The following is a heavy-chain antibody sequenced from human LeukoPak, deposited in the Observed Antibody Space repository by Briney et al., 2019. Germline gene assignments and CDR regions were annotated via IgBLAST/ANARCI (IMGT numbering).Heavy chain of an antibody. V-gene: IGHV4-31*03. CDR3: ASRGRGFFDY. J-gene: IGHJ4*02. Sequence: SETLSLTCTVSGGSISSGGYHWSWIRQHPGKGLEWIAYMYYSGSTYYNPSLKSRVTISVDTSKNQFSLKLSSVTAADTAVYYCASRGRGFFDYWGQGTLVTVSS. CDR1: GGSISSGGYH. CDR2: MYYSGST.